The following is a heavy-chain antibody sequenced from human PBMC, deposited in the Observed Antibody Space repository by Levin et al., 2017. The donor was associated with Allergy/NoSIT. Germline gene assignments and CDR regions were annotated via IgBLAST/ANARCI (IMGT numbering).Heavy chain of an antibody. CDR1: GGSISSSSYY. D-gene: IGHD5-12*01. CDR2: IYYSGST. J-gene: IGHJ2*01. CDR3: ARPSGGYDPLGLWYFDL. Sequence: MPSETLSLTCTVSGGSISSSSYYWGWIRQPPGKGLEWIGSIYYSGSTYYNPSLKSRVTISVDTSKNQFSLKLSSVTAADTAVYYCARPSGGYDPLGLWYFDLWGRGTLVTVSS. V-gene: IGHV4-39*01.